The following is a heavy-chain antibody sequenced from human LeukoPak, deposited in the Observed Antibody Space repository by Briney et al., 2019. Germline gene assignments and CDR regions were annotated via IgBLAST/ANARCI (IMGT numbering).Heavy chain of an antibody. CDR2: IYSGGST. D-gene: IGHD6-6*01. CDR1: GFTFNSYW. Sequence: GGSLRLSCAASGFTFNSYWMHWVRQAPGKGLEWVSVIYSGGSTYYADSVKGRFTFSRDNSKNTLYLQMSSLRAEDTAVYYCARDHSPEYNSSAGYFQLWGQGTLVTVSS. CDR3: ARDHSPEYNSSAGYFQL. J-gene: IGHJ1*01. V-gene: IGHV3-66*01.